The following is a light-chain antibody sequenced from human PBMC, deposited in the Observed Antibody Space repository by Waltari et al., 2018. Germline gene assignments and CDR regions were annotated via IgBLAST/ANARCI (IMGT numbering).Light chain of an antibody. Sequence: EIVLTQSPATLSLSPGERATLSCRASQSVSSSLAWYQQKPGQAPRLLIYGASSRATGIPYRFSGSGSGTDFTLTISSLEPEDFAVYYCQQYSNWPLTFGGGTKVEIK. J-gene: IGKJ4*01. CDR3: QQYSNWPLT. CDR1: QSVSSS. V-gene: IGKV3-15*01. CDR2: GAS.